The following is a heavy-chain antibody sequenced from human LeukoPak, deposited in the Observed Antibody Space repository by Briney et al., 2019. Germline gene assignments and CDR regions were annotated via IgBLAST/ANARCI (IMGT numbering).Heavy chain of an antibody. CDR3: ATTLLVVPAAPYYYYGMDV. CDR2: FDPEDGET. CDR1: GYAFTGYY. V-gene: IGHV1-24*01. Sequence: GASVKVSCKASGYAFTGYYMHWVRQAPGKGLEWMGGFDPEDGETIYAQKFQGRVTMTEDTSTDTAYMELSSLRSEDTAVYYCATTLLVVPAAPYYYYGMDVWGQGTTVTVSS. D-gene: IGHD2-2*01. J-gene: IGHJ6*02.